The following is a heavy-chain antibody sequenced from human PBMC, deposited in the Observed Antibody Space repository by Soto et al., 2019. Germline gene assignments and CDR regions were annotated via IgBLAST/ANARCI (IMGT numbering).Heavy chain of an antibody. CDR3: ARDLQVVVRGGYYYYYYMDV. J-gene: IGHJ6*03. CDR1: GYTFTSYA. V-gene: IGHV1-3*01. CDR2: INAGNGNT. D-gene: IGHD3-10*01. Sequence: VASVKVSCKASGYTFTSYAMHWARQAPGQRLEWMGWINAGNGNTKYSQKFQGRVTITRDTSASTAYMELSSLRSEDTAVYYCARDLQVVVRGGYYYYYYMDVWGKGTTVTVSS.